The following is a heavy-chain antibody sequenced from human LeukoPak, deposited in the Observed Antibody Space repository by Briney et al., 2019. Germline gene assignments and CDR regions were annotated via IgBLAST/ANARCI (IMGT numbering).Heavy chain of an antibody. CDR3: AKTLNPHYNFWSCYYLPDY. D-gene: IGHD3-3*01. V-gene: IGHV3-23*01. CDR2: ISGSVGST. J-gene: IGHJ4*02. CDR1: RFTLCSYA. Sequence: PGGSVRLSCAASRFTLCSYAMRWVRQAPGKGLVGFLAISGSVGSTYNANSVKGRFTISRDNSKNTLYLQMNSLRAEDTAVYYCAKTLNPHYNFWSCYYLPDYWGQGTLVTVSS.